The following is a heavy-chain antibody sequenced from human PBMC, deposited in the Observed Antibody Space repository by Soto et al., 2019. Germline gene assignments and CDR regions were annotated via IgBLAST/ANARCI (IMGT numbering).Heavy chain of an antibody. Sequence: QVQLQESGPGLVKPSETLSLTCTVSGASVSSGSNYWSWIRQPPGKGLEWIGYIYYTGSTTDNPPLKSRVTISADTSKNQFPLRLNSVTAADTAVYYCARDLSGSGFDYWGQGTLVTVSS. CDR1: GASVSSGSNY. D-gene: IGHD1-26*01. J-gene: IGHJ4*02. CDR3: ARDLSGSGFDY. V-gene: IGHV4-61*01. CDR2: IYYTGST.